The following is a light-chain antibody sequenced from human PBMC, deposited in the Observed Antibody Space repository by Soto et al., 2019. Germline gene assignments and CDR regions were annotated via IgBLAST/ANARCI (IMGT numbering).Light chain of an antibody. J-gene: IGLJ1*01. V-gene: IGLV2-14*01. CDR3: SSYTSSSTYV. CDR2: DVS. Sequence: QSALTQPASVSGSPGQSITISCTGTSSDVGGYKYVAWYQQHPGKAPKLMIYDVSNRPSGVSNRFSGSKSGNTASLTISGLEDEDEADYYCSSYTSSSTYVLGTGTKLTVL. CDR1: SSDVGGYKY.